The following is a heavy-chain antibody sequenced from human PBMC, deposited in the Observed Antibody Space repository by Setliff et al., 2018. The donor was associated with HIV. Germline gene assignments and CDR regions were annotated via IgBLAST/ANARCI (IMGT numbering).Heavy chain of an antibody. CDR3: ARGRGDIVLLVYTYPPDS. CDR2: IYANGST. V-gene: IGHV4-61*09. Sequence: SETLSLTCSVSGGSISSGNYYWSWIRQSAGKGLEWIGHIYANGSTNYNPSPKSRVTISVDRSKNHFSLRLSSVTAADTAAYYCARGRGDIVLLVYTYPPDSWGQGKLVTVTS. CDR1: GGSISSGNYY. D-gene: IGHD2-8*01. J-gene: IGHJ4*02.